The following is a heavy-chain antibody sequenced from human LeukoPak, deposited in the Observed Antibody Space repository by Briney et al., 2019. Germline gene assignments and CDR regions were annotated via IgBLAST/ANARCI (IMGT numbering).Heavy chain of an antibody. V-gene: IGHV3-48*03. CDR3: AGEI. Sequence: GGCLRLSCVASGFRISSYEMNWVRQAPGKGLEWISYISISGTTIYYADSVKGRFTISRDNAKNSVYLQMNSLSVEDTAVYYCAGEIWGQGTMVTV. CDR2: ISISGTTI. CDR1: GFRISSYE. J-gene: IGHJ3*02.